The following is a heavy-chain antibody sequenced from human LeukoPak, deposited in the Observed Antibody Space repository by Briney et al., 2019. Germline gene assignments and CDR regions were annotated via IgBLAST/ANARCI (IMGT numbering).Heavy chain of an antibody. CDR1: GFTFSSYG. CDR3: AKENIPYCGGDCYYFDY. D-gene: IGHD2-21*02. V-gene: IGHV3-23*01. CDR2: ISGSGGST. J-gene: IGHJ4*02. Sequence: GGSLRLSCAASGFTFSSYGMSWVRQAPGKGLEWVSAISGSGGSTYYADSVKGRFTISRDNSKNTVYLQMNSLRAEDTAVYYCAKENIPYCGGDCYYFDYWGQGTLVTVSS.